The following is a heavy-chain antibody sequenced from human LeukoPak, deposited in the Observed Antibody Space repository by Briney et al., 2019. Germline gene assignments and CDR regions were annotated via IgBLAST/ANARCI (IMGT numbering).Heavy chain of an antibody. CDR3: ARFLGSYYDSSDYYYYYYMDV. CDR1: GYIFTSYG. J-gene: IGHJ6*03. D-gene: IGHD3-22*01. V-gene: IGHV1-18*01. Sequence: ASVKVSCKASGYIFTSYGISWVRQAPGQGLEWMGWISTYNGNTNYAQKLQDRVTMTTDTSTSTAYMELRSLRSDDTAVYYCARFLGSYYDSSDYYYYYYMDVWGKGTTVTVSS. CDR2: ISTYNGNT.